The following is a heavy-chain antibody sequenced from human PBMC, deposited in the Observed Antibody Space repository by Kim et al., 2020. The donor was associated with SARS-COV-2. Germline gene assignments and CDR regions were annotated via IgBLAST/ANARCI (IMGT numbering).Heavy chain of an antibody. CDR3: ARDNVGYCSGGTCYYNG. J-gene: IGHJ6*01. V-gene: IGHV3-21*01. Sequence: GGSLRLSCVASGFTFSSFTMVWVRQAPGKGLEWVSSITSSSGYILYGDSVKGRFTISRDNGDNSLFLQMDNLTVEDAAVYYCARDNVGYCSGGTCYYNG. CDR2: ITSSSGYI. D-gene: IGHD2-15*01. CDR1: GFTFSSFT.